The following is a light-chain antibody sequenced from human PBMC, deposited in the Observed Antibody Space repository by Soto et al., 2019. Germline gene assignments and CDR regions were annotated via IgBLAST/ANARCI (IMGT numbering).Light chain of an antibody. CDR1: QSVRRY. J-gene: IGKJ1*01. Sequence: EIVLTQSPGTLSLSPGETLSLSCRSSQSVRRYLAWYQHKPGQAPRLLIYDASNRATGIPDRFSGSGSGTDFTLTISRLEPEDFAVYYCQQYGSSGTFGQGTKVDIK. CDR3: QQYGSSGT. V-gene: IGKV3-20*01. CDR2: DAS.